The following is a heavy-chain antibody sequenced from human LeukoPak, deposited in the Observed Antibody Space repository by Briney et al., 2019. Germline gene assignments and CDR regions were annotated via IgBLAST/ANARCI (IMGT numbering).Heavy chain of an antibody. CDR1: GLTFGNAW. CDR3: TTGPGNSGY. D-gene: IGHD4-23*01. J-gene: IGHJ4*02. V-gene: IGHV3-15*01. CDR2: IKSKNVGETT. Sequence: GGSLRLSCVVFGLTFGNAWMSWVRQAPGKGLEWVGRIKSKNVGETTEYAAPVQGRFTISRDDSKNTVYLQMRSLKTEDTAVYYCTTGPGNSGYWGQGTLVTVSS.